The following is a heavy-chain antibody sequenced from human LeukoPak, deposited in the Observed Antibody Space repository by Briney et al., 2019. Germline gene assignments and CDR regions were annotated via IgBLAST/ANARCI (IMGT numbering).Heavy chain of an antibody. CDR3: ARGGGLDV. CDR1: GFTFSSYA. D-gene: IGHD3-16*01. CDR2: ISGSGVTT. J-gene: IGHJ6*02. V-gene: IGHV3-23*01. Sequence: GGSLRLSCEASGFTFSSYAMSWVRQAPGKGLEWVSAISGSGVTTHYAGSVKGRFTISRDNAKNSLYLQMSNLRAEDTAVYFCARGGGLDVWGQGATVTVSS.